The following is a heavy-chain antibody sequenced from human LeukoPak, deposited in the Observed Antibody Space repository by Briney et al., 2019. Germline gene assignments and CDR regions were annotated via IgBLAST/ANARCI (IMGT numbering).Heavy chain of an antibody. CDR1: GFTFSSYW. J-gene: IGHJ4*02. Sequence: PGGSLRLSCAASGFTFSSYWMHWVRQAPGKGLGGVSRINRDGSSTNYADSVKGRVPISRDNPKHTLYLQMNSLRAEDTAVYYCARDESRDGYKAGDYWGQGTLVTVSS. CDR3: ARDESRDGYKAGDY. D-gene: IGHD5-24*01. V-gene: IGHV3-74*01. CDR2: INRDGSST.